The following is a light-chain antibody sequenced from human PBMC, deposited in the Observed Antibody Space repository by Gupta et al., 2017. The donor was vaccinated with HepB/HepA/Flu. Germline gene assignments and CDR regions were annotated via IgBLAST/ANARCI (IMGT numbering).Light chain of an antibody. J-gene: IGLJ3*02. V-gene: IGLV3-21*03. Sequence: SYVLTQPPSVSVAPGKTAMITCEGNNIGSRSVHWYRQWPGQAPVLVVNDDIERPSGIPERLSGFNSGDTATLTITGVEAGDEADYYCQVWDSGSDQAVFGGGTKLTV. CDR1: NIGSRS. CDR3: QVWDSGSDQAV. CDR2: DDI.